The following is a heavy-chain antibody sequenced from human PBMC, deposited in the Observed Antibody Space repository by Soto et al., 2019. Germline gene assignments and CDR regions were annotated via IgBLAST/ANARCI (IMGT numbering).Heavy chain of an antibody. CDR1: GGTFSSYT. CDR3: ARAPGAVAGLFDY. Sequence: QVQLVQSGAEVKKPGSSVKVSCKASGGTFSSYTISWVRQAPGQGLEWMGRIIPILGIANYAQKFQGRVTXTXDXYTSTAYMELSSLRSEDTAVYYCARAPGAVAGLFDYWGQGTLVTVSS. V-gene: IGHV1-69*02. CDR2: IIPILGIA. D-gene: IGHD6-19*01. J-gene: IGHJ4*02.